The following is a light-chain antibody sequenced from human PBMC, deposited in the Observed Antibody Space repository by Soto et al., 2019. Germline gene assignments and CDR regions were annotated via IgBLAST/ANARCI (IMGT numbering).Light chain of an antibody. V-gene: IGKV1-39*01. CDR2: AAS. CDR3: QQYGSSPLT. CDR1: QTISTF. J-gene: IGKJ4*01. Sequence: IQMTQSPSSLSASVGDRVSITCRASQTISTFLNWYQQRPGKAPKLLIYAASSLQSGVPSRFSGSGSGTDFTLTISRLEPEDFAVYYCQQYGSSPLTFGGGTKVDIK.